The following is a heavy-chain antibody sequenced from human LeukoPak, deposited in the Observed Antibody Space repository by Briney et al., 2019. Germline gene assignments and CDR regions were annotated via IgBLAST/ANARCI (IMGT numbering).Heavy chain of an antibody. CDR2: IKQDESEK. Sequence: GGSLRLSCVVSGFTFSGYWMSWVRQAPGKGLEWVANIKQDESEKYYVDSVKGRFTISRDNAKNSLYLQMNSLRAEDTAVYYRARDKSSGSSSGSVFDIWGQGTMVSVSS. J-gene: IGHJ3*02. CDR3: ARDKSSGSSSGSVFDI. D-gene: IGHD1-26*01. CDR1: GFTFSGYW. V-gene: IGHV3-7*01.